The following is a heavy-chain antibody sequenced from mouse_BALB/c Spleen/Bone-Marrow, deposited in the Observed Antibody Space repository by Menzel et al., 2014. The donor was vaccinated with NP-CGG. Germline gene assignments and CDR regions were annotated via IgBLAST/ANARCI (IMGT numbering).Heavy chain of an antibody. J-gene: IGHJ3*01. D-gene: IGHD3-2*01. CDR1: GYTFTSYY. CDR2: IYPGDGST. CDR3: ARTDSSGSWFAY. V-gene: IGHV1S56*01. Sequence: VHLQQSGPELVKPGASVKMSCKASGYTFTSYYIHWVKQRPGQGLEWIGWIYPGDGSTKYNEKFKGKTTLTADKSSSTAYMLLSSLTSEDSAIYFCARTDSSGSWFAYWGQGTLVTVSA.